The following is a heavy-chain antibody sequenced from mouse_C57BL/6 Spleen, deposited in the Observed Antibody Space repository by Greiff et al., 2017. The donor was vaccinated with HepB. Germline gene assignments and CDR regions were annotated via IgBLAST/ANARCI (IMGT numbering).Heavy chain of an antibody. V-gene: IGHV5-9-1*02. CDR2: ISSGGDYI. CDR3: TRGPYYYGSSSWYFDV. CDR1: GFTFSSYA. J-gene: IGHJ1*03. Sequence: EVMLVESGEGLVKPGGSLKLSCAASGFTFSSYAMSWVRQTPEKRLEWVAYISSGGDYIYYADTVKGRFTISRDNARNTLYLQMSSLKSEDTAMYYCTRGPYYYGSSSWYFDVWGTGTTVTVSS. D-gene: IGHD1-1*01.